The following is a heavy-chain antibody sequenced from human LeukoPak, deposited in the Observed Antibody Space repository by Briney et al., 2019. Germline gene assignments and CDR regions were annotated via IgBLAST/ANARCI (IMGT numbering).Heavy chain of an antibody. D-gene: IGHD5-24*01. Sequence: SVKVSCKASGGTFSSYAISWVRQAPGQGLEWMGGIIPIFGTANYAQKFQGRVTITADESTSTAYMELSSLRSEDTAVYYCARNPQRGLQLPGYFDYWGQGTLVTVSS. CDR2: IIPIFGTA. V-gene: IGHV1-69*01. CDR1: GGTFSSYA. CDR3: ARNPQRGLQLPGYFDY. J-gene: IGHJ4*02.